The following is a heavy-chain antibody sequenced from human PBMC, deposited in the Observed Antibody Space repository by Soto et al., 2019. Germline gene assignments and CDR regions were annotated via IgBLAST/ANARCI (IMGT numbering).Heavy chain of an antibody. V-gene: IGHV4-38-2*02. CDR2: IYHSGST. CDR3: ARDRGAYNWNDEGWFDP. D-gene: IGHD1-20*01. J-gene: IGHJ5*02. CDR1: GYSINSGYY. Sequence: PSETLSLTCAVSGYSINSGYYWGWIRQPPGKGLEWIGSIYHSGSTYYNPSLKSRVTISVDTSKNQFSLKLSSVTAADTAVYYCARDRGAYNWNDEGWFDPWGQGTLVTVSS.